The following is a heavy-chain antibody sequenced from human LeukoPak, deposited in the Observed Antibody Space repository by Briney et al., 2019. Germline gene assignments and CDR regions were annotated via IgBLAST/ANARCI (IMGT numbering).Heavy chain of an antibody. V-gene: IGHV3-9*01. CDR2: ISWNSGSI. CDR3: AKAQYSSSSFDY. D-gene: IGHD6-6*01. J-gene: IGHJ4*02. Sequence: GGSLRLSCAASGFTFDDYAMHWVRQAPGKGLEWVSGISWNSGSIGYADSVKGRLTISRENAKNCLYLQMNSLRAEDTALYYCAKAQYSSSSFDYWGQGTLVTVSS. CDR1: GFTFDDYA.